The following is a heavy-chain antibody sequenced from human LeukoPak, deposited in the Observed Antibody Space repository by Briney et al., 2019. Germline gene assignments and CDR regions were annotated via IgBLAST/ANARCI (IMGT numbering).Heavy chain of an antibody. CDR2: IYYSGST. CDR1: GGSISSSSYY. D-gene: IGHD1-1*01. Sequence: PSETLSLTCTVSGGSISSSSYYWGWIRQPPGKGLEWIGSIYYSGSTYYNPSLKSRVTISVDTSKNQFSLKLSSVTAADTAVYYCARGDQLDVDYWGQGTLVTVSS. V-gene: IGHV4-39*07. CDR3: ARGDQLDVDY. J-gene: IGHJ4*02.